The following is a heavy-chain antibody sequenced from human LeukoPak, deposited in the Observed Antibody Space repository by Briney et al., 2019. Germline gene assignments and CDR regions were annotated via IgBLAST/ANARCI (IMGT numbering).Heavy chain of an antibody. J-gene: IGHJ2*01. CDR3: ARDLYSSGWYGYFDL. CDR2: IDYSGGST. CDR1: GFTLSSYE. V-gene: IGHV3-23*01. Sequence: GGSLRLSCTASGFTLSSYEMSWIRQAPGKGLEWVSSIDYSGGSTHYADSVMGRFTISRDNSKNTLYLQMNSLRAEDTAFYYCARDLYSSGWYGYFDLWGPGTLVTVSS. D-gene: IGHD6-13*01.